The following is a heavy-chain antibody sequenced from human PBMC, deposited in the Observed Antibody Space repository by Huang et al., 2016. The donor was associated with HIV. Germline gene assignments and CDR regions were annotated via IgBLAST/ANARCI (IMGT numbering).Heavy chain of an antibody. J-gene: IGHJ6*03. CDR2: INHSGST. CDR3: ASSTINYYYYYMDV. Sequence: QVQLQQWGAGLLKPSETLSLTCAVYGGSFRGYYWSWIRQPPGKGLEWIGEINHSGSTNYNPSLKSRVTISVDTSKNQFSLKLRSVTAADTAVYYCASSTINYYYYYMDVWGKGTTVTVSS. D-gene: IGHD3-9*01. CDR1: GGSFRGYY. V-gene: IGHV4-34*01.